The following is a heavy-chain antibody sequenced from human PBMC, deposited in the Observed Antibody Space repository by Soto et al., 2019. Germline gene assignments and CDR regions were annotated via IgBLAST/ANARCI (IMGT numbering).Heavy chain of an antibody. Sequence: PSETLSLTCTVSSASFTVYYGGWIRQPPGKGLEWIGYIYYSGSTSYNPSLTSQVTLSADTSKNQFSLKLRSVTAADTAVYYCARDAGGPGDYWGQGVLVTVSS. CDR1: SASFTVYY. J-gene: IGHJ4*02. V-gene: IGHV4-59*01. D-gene: IGHD2-15*01. CDR2: IYYSGST. CDR3: ARDAGGPGDY.